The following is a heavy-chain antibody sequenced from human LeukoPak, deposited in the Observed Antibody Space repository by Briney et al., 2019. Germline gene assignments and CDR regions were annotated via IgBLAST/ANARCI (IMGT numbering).Heavy chain of an antibody. CDR1: GFTFSNAW. CDR2: IKSKTDGGTT. J-gene: IGHJ4*02. CDR3: TTDVWFGELLSN. V-gene: IGHV3-15*01. Sequence: GGSLRLSCAASGFTFSNAWMSWVRQAPGKGLEWVGRIKSKTDGGTTDYAAPVKGRFTISRDDSKNTLYLQMNCLKTEDTAVYYCTTDVWFGELLSNWGQGTLVTISS. D-gene: IGHD3-10*01.